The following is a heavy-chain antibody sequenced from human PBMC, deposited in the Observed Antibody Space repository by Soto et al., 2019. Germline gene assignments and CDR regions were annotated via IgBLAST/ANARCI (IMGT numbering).Heavy chain of an antibody. CDR2: IRKKAHGGTA. CDR3: GRWNAIFNAFDV. J-gene: IGHJ3*01. V-gene: IGHV3-49*03. CDR1: GFTFGDYA. D-gene: IGHD1-1*01. Sequence: EVQLVESGGDLVQPGRSLRLSCATSGFTFGDYAMNWFRQAPGKGLECVGFIRKKAHGGTAEYAASVKGRFTISRDDFNHIAYLQLDSLKIDDTGIYHCGRWNAIFNAFDVWGQGTVVTFSS.